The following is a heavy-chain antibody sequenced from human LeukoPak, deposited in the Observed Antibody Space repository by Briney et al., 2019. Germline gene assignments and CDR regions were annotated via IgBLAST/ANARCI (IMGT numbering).Heavy chain of an antibody. CDR1: GFTFSSYA. CDR2: ITYDGSNK. D-gene: IGHD3-9*01. V-gene: IGHV3-30*01. J-gene: IGHJ4*02. CDR3: ARDPNVLQYFDWTFDY. Sequence: PGGSLRLSCAASGFTFSSYAMHWVRQAPGKGLEWVAVITYDGSNKYYADSVKGRFTISRDNSKNTLYLQMHNMRAEDTAVYYCARDPNVLQYFDWTFDYWGQGTLVTVSS.